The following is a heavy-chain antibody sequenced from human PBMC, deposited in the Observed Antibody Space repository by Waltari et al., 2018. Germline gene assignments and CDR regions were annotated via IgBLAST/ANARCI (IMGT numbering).Heavy chain of an antibody. V-gene: IGHV3-66*01. J-gene: IGHJ4*02. CDR3: VRYEY. CDR1: EFPVTNNY. D-gene: IGHD5-12*01. CDR2: IHKDGRT. Sequence: EVQLVESGGGLVQPGGSLRLSCTVSEFPVTNNYISWVRQGPGKGLEWVAIIHKDGRTYYADSVRGRFTISRDSSRNTVYLQINTLRAEDTAVYFCVRYEYWGQGTLVTVSS.